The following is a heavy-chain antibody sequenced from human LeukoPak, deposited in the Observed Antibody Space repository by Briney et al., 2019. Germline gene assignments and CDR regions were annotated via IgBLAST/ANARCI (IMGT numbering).Heavy chain of an antibody. V-gene: IGHV4-4*09. J-gene: IGHJ6*03. CDR1: GGSISSYC. D-gene: IGHD3-22*01. CDR2: MHTMGET. CDR3: ARGLRDEERYYKYYYMDV. Sequence: SETLCLTCTVSGGSISSYCCSWIRQPPGKGLEWIGYMHTMGETITNPPLRNRVPMSVPTSTNHSSLNMSSGSAADTAVYYCARGLRDEERYYKYYYMDVWGKGTTVTVSS.